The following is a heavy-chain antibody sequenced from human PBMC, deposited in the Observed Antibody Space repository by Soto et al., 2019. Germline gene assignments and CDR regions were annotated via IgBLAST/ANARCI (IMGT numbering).Heavy chain of an antibody. CDR1: GFTFRSYG. CDR3: ARDRLVPYGYGMDV. V-gene: IGHV3-33*01. D-gene: IGHD2-2*01. Sequence: QMQLVESGGGVVQPGRSLRLSCAASGFTFRSYGIHWVRQAPGKGLEWVALIWFDGSKKYYVDSVKGRFAVSRDNSKNTLYLQMNSLTVENTAMYSCARDRLVPYGYGMDVWGQGTTVTVSS. J-gene: IGHJ6*01. CDR2: IWFDGSKK.